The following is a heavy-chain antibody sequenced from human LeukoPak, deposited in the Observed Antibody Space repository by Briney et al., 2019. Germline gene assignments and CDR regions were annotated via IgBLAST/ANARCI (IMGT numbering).Heavy chain of an antibody. D-gene: IGHD1-1*01. CDR1: GFTFSNFW. J-gene: IGHJ4*02. CDR2: IKVDGSEK. Sequence: GGSLRLSCAASGFTFSNFWMSWVRQAPGKGLEWVANIKVDGSEKYYVDSVKGRFTISRDNAENSLYLQMNSLRAEDTAVYYCARKTGATGEAFDYWGQGTQVTVSS. V-gene: IGHV3-7*03. CDR3: ARKTGATGEAFDY.